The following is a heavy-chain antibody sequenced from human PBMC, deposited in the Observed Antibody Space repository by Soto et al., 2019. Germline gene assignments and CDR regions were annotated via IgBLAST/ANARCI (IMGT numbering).Heavy chain of an antibody. CDR2: IWYDGSHK. Sequence: PGGSLSLSYAVSGFTFTSYGMHWVRQAPGKGLEWVAVIWYDGSHKDYADSVKGRFTISRDNSKNTVYLQMNSLRAEDTAVYYCGRMAPSGDFDYWGQGTLVTVSS. D-gene: IGHD5-12*01. J-gene: IGHJ4*02. CDR1: GFTFTSYG. V-gene: IGHV3-33*01. CDR3: GRMAPSGDFDY.